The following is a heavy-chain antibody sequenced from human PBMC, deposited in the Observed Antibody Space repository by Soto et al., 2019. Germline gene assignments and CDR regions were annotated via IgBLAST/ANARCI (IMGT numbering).Heavy chain of an antibody. CDR2: ISAYNGNT. CDR1: GYTFTSYG. Sequence: GPSVKVSCKASGYTFTSYGISWVRQAPGQGLEWMGWISAYNGNTNYAQKLQGRVTMTTDTSTSTAYMELRSLRSDDTAVYYCARGYYCGGDCYSGRAAMDVWGQGTTVTVSS. J-gene: IGHJ6*02. D-gene: IGHD2-21*02. V-gene: IGHV1-18*01. CDR3: ARGYYCGGDCYSGRAAMDV.